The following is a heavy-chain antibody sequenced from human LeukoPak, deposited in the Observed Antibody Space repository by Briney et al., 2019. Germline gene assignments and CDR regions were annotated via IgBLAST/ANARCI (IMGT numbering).Heavy chain of an antibody. CDR2: IKQDGSEK. J-gene: IGHJ4*02. CDR1: GFTFSSYW. Sequence: GGSLRLSCAASGFTFSSYWMSWVRQAPGKGLEWVANIKQDGSEKYYVDSVKGRFTLSSDNSKNTLYLQMNSLRAEDTAVYYCAKDLIAGPPDYFDYWGQGTLVTVSS. CDR3: AKDLIAGPPDYFDY. V-gene: IGHV3-7*01. D-gene: IGHD1-14*01.